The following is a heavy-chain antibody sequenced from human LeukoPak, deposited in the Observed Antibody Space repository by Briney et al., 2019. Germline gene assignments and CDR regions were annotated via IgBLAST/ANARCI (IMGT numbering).Heavy chain of an antibody. CDR1: GFTFSSYG. J-gene: IGHJ4*02. D-gene: IGHD2-15*01. CDR3: AKDRHIVVVGYYFDY. V-gene: IGHV3-30*18. CDR2: ISYDGSNK. Sequence: PGGSLRLSCAASGFTFSSYGMHWVRQAPGKGLEWVAVISYDGSNKYYADSVKGRFTISRDNSKNTLYLQMNSLRAEDTAVYYCAKDRHIVVVGYYFDYWGQGTLVTVSS.